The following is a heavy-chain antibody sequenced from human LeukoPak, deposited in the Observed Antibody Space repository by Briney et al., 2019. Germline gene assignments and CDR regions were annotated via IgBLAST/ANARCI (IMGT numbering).Heavy chain of an antibody. CDR3: ARSMLHSGGSCCWYYFDY. D-gene: IGHD2-15*01. CDR1: GGSIGRYY. Sequence: PSETLSRTCTVSGGSIGRYYWSCIRQPPEKGLESLGYIHHSGSTDYNPSLKSRVTISVDTSKNKFSLKLSSMTAADTAVYYCARSMLHSGGSCCWYYFDYWGQGALVTVSS. CDR2: IHHSGST. J-gene: IGHJ4*02. V-gene: IGHV4-59*01.